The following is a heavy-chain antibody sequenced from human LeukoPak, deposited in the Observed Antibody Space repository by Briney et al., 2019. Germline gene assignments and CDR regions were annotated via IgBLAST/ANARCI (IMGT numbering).Heavy chain of an antibody. D-gene: IGHD3-10*01. V-gene: IGHV4-39*07. CDR1: GGSISSSIYY. Sequence: SETLSLTCTVSGGSISSSIYYWGWIRQSPGKGPEWIGSIYCSGCTYYNPSLKSRVTISVDTSKNQFSLKLSSVTAADTAVYYCARAPRSWMVRGVIINVRENWFDPWGQGTLVTVSS. CDR2: IYCSGCT. J-gene: IGHJ5*02. CDR3: ARAPRSWMVRGVIINVRENWFDP.